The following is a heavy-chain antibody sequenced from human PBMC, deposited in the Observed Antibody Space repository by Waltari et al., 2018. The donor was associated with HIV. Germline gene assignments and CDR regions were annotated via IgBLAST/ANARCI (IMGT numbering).Heavy chain of an antibody. V-gene: IGHV3-30*02. CDR2: TRYDGTNK. J-gene: IGHJ4*02. Sequence: QVQLVESGGGVVQPGGSLRPSCPASGFTFSNYGMPWVRQAPGKGLQWVAFTRYDGTNKYYVDSVKGRFIISRDNSKNTLSLQMHSLRAEDTAVYYCAKAPHHYDSSGPVYWGQGTLVTVSS. CDR1: GFTFSNYG. D-gene: IGHD3-22*01. CDR3: AKAPHHYDSSGPVY.